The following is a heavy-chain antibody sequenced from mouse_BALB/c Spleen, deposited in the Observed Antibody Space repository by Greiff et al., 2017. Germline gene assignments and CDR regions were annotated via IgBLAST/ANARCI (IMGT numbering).Heavy chain of an antibody. D-gene: IGHD2-1*01. J-gene: IGHJ1*01. V-gene: IGHV3-8*02. CDR1: GDSITSGY. CDR2: ISYSGST. Sequence: EVQLQESRPSLVKPSQTLSLTCSVTGDSITSGYWNWIRKFPGNKLEYMGYISYSGSTYYNPSLKSRISITRDTSKNQYFLQLNSVTTEDTATYYCARYGNYDGYFDVWGAGTTVTVSS. CDR3: ARYGNYDGYFDV.